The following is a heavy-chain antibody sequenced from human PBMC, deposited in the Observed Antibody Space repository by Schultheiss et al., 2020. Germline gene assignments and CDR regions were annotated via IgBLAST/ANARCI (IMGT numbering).Heavy chain of an antibody. CDR3: ATTHRITMIAGWDY. V-gene: IGHV1-18*04. J-gene: IGHJ4*02. CDR1: GYTFTSYG. Sequence: ASVKVSCKASGYTFTSYGISWVRQAPGQGLEWMGWISAYNGNTKYAQKLQGRVTMTTDTSTSTAYMELRSLRSDDTAVYYCATTHRITMIAGWDYWGQGTLGTVSS. CDR2: ISAYNGNT. D-gene: IGHD3-22*01.